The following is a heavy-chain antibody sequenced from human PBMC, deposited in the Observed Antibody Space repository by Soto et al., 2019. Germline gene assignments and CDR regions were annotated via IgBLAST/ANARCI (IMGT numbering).Heavy chain of an antibody. J-gene: IGHJ4*02. CDR2: ISAYNGNT. Sequence: ASVKVSCKASGYTFTSYGISWVRQAPGQGLEWMGWISAYNGNTNYAQKLQGRVTMTTDTSTSTAYMELRSLRSDDTAVYYCARESDDFWSGYNFDYWGQGTLVTVSS. V-gene: IGHV1-18*01. D-gene: IGHD3-3*01. CDR1: GYTFTSYG. CDR3: ARESDDFWSGYNFDY.